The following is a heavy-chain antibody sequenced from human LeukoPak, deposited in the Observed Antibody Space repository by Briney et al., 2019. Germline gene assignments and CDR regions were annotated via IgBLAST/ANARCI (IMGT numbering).Heavy chain of an antibody. CDR1: GYTFTSYA. V-gene: IGHV1-3*01. Sequence: ASVKVSCKASGYTFTSYAMHWVRQAPGQRLEWMGWINAGNGNTKYSQKFQGRVTITRDTSASTAYMELSSLRSEDTAVYYCARDIVRGRNSFDFWGQGTLVTVSS. CDR2: INAGNGNT. CDR3: ARDIVRGRNSFDF. D-gene: IGHD2/OR15-2a*01. J-gene: IGHJ4*02.